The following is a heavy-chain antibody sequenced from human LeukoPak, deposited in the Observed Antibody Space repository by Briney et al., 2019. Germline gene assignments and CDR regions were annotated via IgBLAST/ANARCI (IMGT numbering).Heavy chain of an antibody. CDR3: AKGWFGESRGSFDY. V-gene: IGHV3-43D*04. CDR1: GFTFDDYA. CDR2: VSWDGGST. D-gene: IGHD3-10*01. J-gene: IGHJ4*02. Sequence: GGSLRLSCAASGFTFDDYAMHWVRQASGKGLEWVSLVSWDGGSTYYADSVKGRFTISRDNSKNSLYLQMNSLRAEDTALYYCAKGWFGESRGSFDYWGQGTLVTVSS.